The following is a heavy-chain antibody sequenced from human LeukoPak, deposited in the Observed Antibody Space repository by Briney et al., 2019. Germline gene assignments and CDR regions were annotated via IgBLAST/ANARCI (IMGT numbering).Heavy chain of an antibody. J-gene: IGHJ4*02. Sequence: GGSLRLSCAAYRFTFISHTMSWIRQAPGKGLEWVSGVSGNGANTYYADSVKGRFTISRDNSKNTLYLQMNSLRAEDTAVYYCAKDRGLGYSYCSYYFDYWGQGTLVTVSS. CDR2: VSGNGANT. CDR3: AKDRGLGYSYCSYYFDY. V-gene: IGHV3-23*01. D-gene: IGHD5-18*01. CDR1: RFTFISHT.